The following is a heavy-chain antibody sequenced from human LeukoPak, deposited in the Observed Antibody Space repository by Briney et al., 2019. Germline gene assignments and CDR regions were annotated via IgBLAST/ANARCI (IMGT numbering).Heavy chain of an antibody. D-gene: IGHD3-10*01. CDR2: IYYSVST. V-gene: IGHV4-39*07. Sequence: SETLSLTCTVTGDSISSSGYYWGWIRQPPGKGLEWIGNIYYSVSTSYNPALRRRATIPIDTSKNQCSLRLSSVTAADTAVYYCPRDHSYGSGSYYSTNWFDPWGQGTLVTVSS. CDR1: GDSISSSGYY. CDR3: PRDHSYGSGSYYSTNWFDP. J-gene: IGHJ5*02.